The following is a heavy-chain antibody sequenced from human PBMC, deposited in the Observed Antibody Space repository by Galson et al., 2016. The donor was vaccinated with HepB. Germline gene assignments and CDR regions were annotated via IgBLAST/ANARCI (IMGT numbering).Heavy chain of an antibody. V-gene: IGHV3-23*01. CDR1: GFPFSTYG. CDR2: ISGSGGRI. CDR3: AKKSLVAGTATYVFDN. Sequence: SLRLSCAASGFPFSTYGMSWVRHAPGKGLAWVSGISGSGGRIYSADSVNGRFALSRDNSKNTLYLQMNSLRADDTAVYYCAKKSLVAGTATYVFDNWGQGTLVTVSS. D-gene: IGHD6-19*01. J-gene: IGHJ4*02.